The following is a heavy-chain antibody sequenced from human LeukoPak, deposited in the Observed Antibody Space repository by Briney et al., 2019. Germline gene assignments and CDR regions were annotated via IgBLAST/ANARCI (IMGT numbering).Heavy chain of an antibody. J-gene: IGHJ4*02. CDR2: ISYDGSNK. CDR1: GFTFSSYA. V-gene: IGHV3-30*01. D-gene: IGHD2-8*01. Sequence: GGSLRLSCAASGFTFSSYAMHWVRQAPGKGLEWVAVISYDGSNKYYADSVKGRFTISRDNSKNTLYLQMNSLRAEDTAVYYCARDHCTNGVCYTYYSDYWGQGTLVTVSS. CDR3: ARDHCTNGVCYTYYSDY.